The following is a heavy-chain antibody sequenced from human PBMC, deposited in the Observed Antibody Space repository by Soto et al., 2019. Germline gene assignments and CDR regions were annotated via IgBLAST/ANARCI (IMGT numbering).Heavy chain of an antibody. Sequence: VRLVQTGAEVKKPGASVKVSFKAYGYTLTSYPRPSVPQAAGQRLEWMGWINAGNGNTKYSQKFQGRVTITRDTSASTADMELSSLRSEDTAVYYCARGLHRFDYWGQGTLVTVSS. V-gene: IGHV1-3*01. CDR2: INAGNGNT. CDR3: ARGLHRFDY. D-gene: IGHD5-12*01. J-gene: IGHJ4*02. CDR1: GYTLTSYP.